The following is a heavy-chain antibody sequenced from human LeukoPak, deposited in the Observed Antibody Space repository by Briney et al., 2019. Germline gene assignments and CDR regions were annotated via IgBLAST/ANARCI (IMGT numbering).Heavy chain of an antibody. CDR2: IKHDGSEK. Sequence: PGGSLRLSCAASGFTFSSYWMSWVRQAPGKGLEWVANIKHDGSEKYYVYSVKARFIISRDNAKNSLYLQMNSLRAEDTAVYYCARDAKQWLVQYFDYWGQGILVTVSS. J-gene: IGHJ4*02. CDR3: ARDAKQWLVQYFDY. CDR1: GFTFSSYW. V-gene: IGHV3-7*01. D-gene: IGHD6-19*01.